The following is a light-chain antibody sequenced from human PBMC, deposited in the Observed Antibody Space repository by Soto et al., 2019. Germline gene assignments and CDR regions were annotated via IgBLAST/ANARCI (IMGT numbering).Light chain of an antibody. CDR2: EVS. V-gene: IGLV2-14*01. CDR1: SSDVGGYNY. J-gene: IGLJ1*01. Sequence: QSVLTQPASVSGSPGQSITISCTGTSSDVGGYNYVSWYQQHPGKAPKLMIYEVSNRPSGVSNRFSGSKSGNTASLTISGLQAEDEADYYCSSYTSSSLYVFGHGTKVTVL. CDR3: SSYTSSSLYV.